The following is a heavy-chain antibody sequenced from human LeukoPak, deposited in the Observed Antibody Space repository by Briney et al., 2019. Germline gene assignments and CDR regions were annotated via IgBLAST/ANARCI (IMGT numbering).Heavy chain of an antibody. Sequence: SETLSLTCTVSGGSISSYYWSWIRQPPGKGLEWIAYISDIGSINYNPSLKSRVTISVDRSKNQFSLKLSSVTAADTAVYYCARGGDSSGLRFDYWGQGTLVTVSS. CDR1: GGSISSYY. CDR2: ISDIGSI. V-gene: IGHV4-59*12. D-gene: IGHD3-22*01. J-gene: IGHJ4*02. CDR3: ARGGDSSGLRFDY.